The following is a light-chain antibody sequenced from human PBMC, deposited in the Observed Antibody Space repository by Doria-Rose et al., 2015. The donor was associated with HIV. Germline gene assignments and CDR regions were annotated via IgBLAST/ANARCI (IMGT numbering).Light chain of an antibody. Sequence: LTQSPGTLSLSPGERATLSCRASQRVKSSYLAWYQQKPGQAPRLLIYDASTSATGIPDRFSGSGSGTDSTLTISRLEPEDVAVYYCQQYGTSRGTFGQGTRLEIK. V-gene: IGKV3-20*01. CDR3: QQYGTSRGT. J-gene: IGKJ5*01. CDR1: QRVKSSY. CDR2: DAS.